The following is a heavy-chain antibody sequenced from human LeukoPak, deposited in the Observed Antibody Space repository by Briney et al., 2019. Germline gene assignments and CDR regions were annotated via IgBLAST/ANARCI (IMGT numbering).Heavy chain of an antibody. Sequence: PGGSLRLSCAASGFTFSSFGMHWVRQAPGKGLEWVAFIRYDGSNKYYADSVKGRFTISRDNSKNTLYLQMNSLRGEDTAVYYCARGGSYLSAFDIWGQGTMVTVSS. CDR3: ARGGSYLSAFDI. CDR1: GFTFSSFG. D-gene: IGHD1-26*01. J-gene: IGHJ3*02. CDR2: IRYDGSNK. V-gene: IGHV3-30*02.